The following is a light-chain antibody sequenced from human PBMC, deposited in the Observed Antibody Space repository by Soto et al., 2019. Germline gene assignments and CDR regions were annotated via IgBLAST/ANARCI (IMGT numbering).Light chain of an antibody. CDR2: GAF. Sequence: QSRGTLSLSPGEGATLSCRASQSVSSNLAWYQQKPGQAPSLLIYGAFTRATGIPARFSGTGTGTEFTLTISSLQSEDFALYYCQQSTDWPLTFGQGTKVDIK. V-gene: IGKV3-15*01. J-gene: IGKJ1*01. CDR3: QQSTDWPLT. CDR1: QSVSSN.